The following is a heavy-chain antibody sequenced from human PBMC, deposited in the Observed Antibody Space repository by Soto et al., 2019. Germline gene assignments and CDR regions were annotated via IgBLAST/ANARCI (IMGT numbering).Heavy chain of an antibody. CDR2: VYRTGST. Sequence: QVQLQESGPGLVKPSGTLSLTCAVSGGSISTSNWWSWVRQPPGKGLEWIGEVYRTGSTNYNPSLESRLTISVDKSKIPFSLKLTSVTAADTAVYYCARARATIAAAAIFDCWGQGTLVTVSS. D-gene: IGHD6-13*01. CDR3: ARARATIAAAAIFDC. V-gene: IGHV4-4*02. CDR1: GGSISTSNW. J-gene: IGHJ4*02.